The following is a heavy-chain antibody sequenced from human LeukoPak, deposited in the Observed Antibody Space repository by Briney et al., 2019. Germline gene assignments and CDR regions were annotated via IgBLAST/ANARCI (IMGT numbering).Heavy chain of an antibody. CDR2: IYSGSST. V-gene: IGHV3-66*01. D-gene: IGHD4-17*01. Sequence: GGSLRLSCAASGFTVSSNYMSWVRQAPGKGLEWVSVIYSGSSTYYADSVKGRFTISRDNSKNTLYLQMNSLRAEDTAVYYCARSFNGDPPDFDDWGQGTLVTVSS. J-gene: IGHJ4*02. CDR1: GFTVSSNY. CDR3: ARSFNGDPPDFDD.